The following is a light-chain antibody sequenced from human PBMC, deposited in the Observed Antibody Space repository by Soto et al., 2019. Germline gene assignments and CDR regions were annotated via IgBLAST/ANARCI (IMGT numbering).Light chain of an antibody. CDR2: AAS. J-gene: IGKJ4*02. Sequence: DIQMTQSPSRLSASVGDRVTITCWASQSIGYWLAWYQQKPGKAPNLLIYAASTLETGVPSRFSGSGYGTEFTLTIASLQPDDSASYYCQQYNSFSKTFGRGTKVEIK. CDR1: QSIGYW. CDR3: QQYNSFSKT. V-gene: IGKV1-5*01.